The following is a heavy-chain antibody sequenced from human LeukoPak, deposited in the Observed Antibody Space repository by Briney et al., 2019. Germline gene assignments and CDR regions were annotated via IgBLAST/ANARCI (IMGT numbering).Heavy chain of an antibody. D-gene: IGHD5-12*01. V-gene: IGHV3-73*01. CDR1: GFTFSGSA. Sequence: GGSLRLSCAASGFTFSGSAMHWVRQASGKGLEWVGRIRSKANSYATAYAASVKGRFTISRDDSKNTAYPQMNSLKTEDTAVYYCTRIRDIVATIPAFDIWGQGTMVTVSS. J-gene: IGHJ3*02. CDR2: IRSKANSYAT. CDR3: TRIRDIVATIPAFDI.